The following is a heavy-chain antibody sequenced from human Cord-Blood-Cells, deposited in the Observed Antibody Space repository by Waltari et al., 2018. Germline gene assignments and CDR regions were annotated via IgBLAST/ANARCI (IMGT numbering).Heavy chain of an antibody. CDR1: GGSISSSSYS. Sequence: QLQLQESGPGLVKPSETLSLTCTVSGGSISSSSYSWGWIRQPPGKGREWIGSIYYSGSTYYNPSLKSRGTISVDTSKNQFSLKLSSVTAADTAVYYCARRNKTGDSSWYSRGAFDIWGQGTMVTVSS. V-gene: IGHV4-39*01. CDR3: ARRNKTGDSSWYSRGAFDI. D-gene: IGHD6-13*01. CDR2: IYYSGST. J-gene: IGHJ3*02.